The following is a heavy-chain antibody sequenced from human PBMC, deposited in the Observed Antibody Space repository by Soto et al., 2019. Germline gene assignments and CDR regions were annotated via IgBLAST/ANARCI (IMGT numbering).Heavy chain of an antibody. CDR2: INPSGGST. V-gene: IGHV1-46*01. D-gene: IGHD1-26*01. CDR1: RYTFTNFY. J-gene: IGHJ6*02. CDR3: ARSQVGRPLDV. Sequence: ASVKVSCKASRYTFTNFYIHWLRQAPGQGLEWMGIINPSGGSTTYPQNFQGRVTMTRDTSTSTVHMELITLRSEDTAVYYWARSQVGRPLDVWGPGTTVTVSS.